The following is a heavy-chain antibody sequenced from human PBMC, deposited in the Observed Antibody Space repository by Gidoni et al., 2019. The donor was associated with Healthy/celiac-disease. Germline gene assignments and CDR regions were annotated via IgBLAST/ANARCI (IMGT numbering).Heavy chain of an antibody. Sequence: VQLVESGGGLVQPGGSLKLSCAASGFTFSGSSMHWVRQASGKGLEWVGRIRSKANSYETAYAASVKGRFTISRDDSKNTAYLQMNSLKTEDMAVYYCTRPVTGTRNWFDPWGQGTLVTVSS. CDR1: GFTFSGSS. D-gene: IGHD1-7*01. CDR2: IRSKANSYET. CDR3: TRPVTGTRNWFDP. J-gene: IGHJ5*02. V-gene: IGHV3-73*02.